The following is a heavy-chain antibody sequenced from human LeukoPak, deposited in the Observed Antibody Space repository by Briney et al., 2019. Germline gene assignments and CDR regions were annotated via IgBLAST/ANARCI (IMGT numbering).Heavy chain of an antibody. Sequence: SGGSLRLSCAASGFTFSSYAMGWVRQAPGKGLEWVSAISGSGGSTYYADSVKGRFTISRDNAKNTLYLQMNSRRAEDTAVYYCAKDKTAGYSGSYYFIIGYWGQGTLVTVSS. CDR3: AKDKTAGYSGSYYFIIGY. J-gene: IGHJ4*02. CDR2: ISGSGGST. CDR1: GFTFSSYA. D-gene: IGHD1-26*01. V-gene: IGHV3-23*01.